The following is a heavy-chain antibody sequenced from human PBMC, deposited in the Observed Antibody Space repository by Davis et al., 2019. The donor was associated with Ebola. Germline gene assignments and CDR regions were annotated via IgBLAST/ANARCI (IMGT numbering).Heavy chain of an antibody. D-gene: IGHD3-10*01. CDR1: GFTFSSYG. CDR2: ISYDGSNK. Sequence: PGGSLRLSCAASGFTFSSYGMHWVRQAPGKGLEWVAVISYDGSNKYYADSVKGRFTISRDNSKNTLYLQMNSLRAEDTAVYYCAKDSLYYYGSGSYPPFDYWGQGTLVTVSS. CDR3: AKDSLYYYGSGSYPPFDY. V-gene: IGHV3-30*18. J-gene: IGHJ4*02.